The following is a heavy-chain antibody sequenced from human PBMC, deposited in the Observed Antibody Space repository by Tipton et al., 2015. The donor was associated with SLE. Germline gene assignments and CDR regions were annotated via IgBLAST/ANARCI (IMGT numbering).Heavy chain of an antibody. Sequence: SLRLSCAASGFTFDDFGMHWVRQAPGKGLEWVAVISYDGSNKYYADSVKGRFTISRDNSKNTLYLQMNSLRAEDTAVYYCARVRVVTLYGMDVWGQGTPVTVSS. V-gene: IGHV3-30*03. CDR3: ARVRVVTLYGMDV. CDR2: ISYDGSNK. CDR1: GFTFDDFG. D-gene: IGHD4-23*01. J-gene: IGHJ6*02.